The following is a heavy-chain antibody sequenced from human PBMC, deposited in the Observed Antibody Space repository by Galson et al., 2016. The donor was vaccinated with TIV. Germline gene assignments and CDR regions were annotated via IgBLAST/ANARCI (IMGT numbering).Heavy chain of an antibody. D-gene: IGHD3-9*01. V-gene: IGHV1-2*02. J-gene: IGHJ4*02. Sequence: SVKVSCKASGYKFIGYHVHWVRQAPGQGLEWMGWIKPNRGDTNVAQKFRGRVTMTRDTSITTAYLELSGLRSDDTAVYYCARGFGVLPGNYLPKDFDYWGQGTLVTVSS. CDR3: ARGFGVLPGNYLPKDFDY. CDR2: IKPNRGDT. CDR1: GYKFIGYH.